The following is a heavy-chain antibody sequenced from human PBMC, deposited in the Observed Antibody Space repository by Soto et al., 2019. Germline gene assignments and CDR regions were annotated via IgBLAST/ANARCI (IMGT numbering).Heavy chain of an antibody. CDR1: GATLDSFINYA. J-gene: IGHJ3*02. V-gene: IGHV1-69*12. CDR2: IIPVFGAA. D-gene: IGHD5-12*01. CDR3: ARGAATKRLVLMYDALEI. Sequence: QVQLVQSGAEVKKPGSSVRVSCKASGATLDSFINYAITWVRQAPGQGPEWMGGIIPVFGAANHAQKFQGRGTISADESTSIVNMDLSSLRSEDTAVYYCARGAATKRLVLMYDALEIWGQGTMVTVSS.